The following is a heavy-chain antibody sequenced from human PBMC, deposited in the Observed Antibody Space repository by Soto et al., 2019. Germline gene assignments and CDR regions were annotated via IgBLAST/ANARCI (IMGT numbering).Heavy chain of an antibody. CDR1: GFSLSTSGVG. V-gene: IGHV2-5*02. CDR2: IYWDDDK. D-gene: IGHD6-19*01. J-gene: IGHJ6*03. CDR3: AHNRVAGTESYYYYYMDV. Sequence: QITLKESGPTLVKPTQTLTLTCTFSGFSLSTSGVGVGWIRQPPGKALEWHALIYWDDDKRYSPSLKSRLTITKETSKNQVVLTMTNMDPVDTATYYCAHNRVAGTESYYYYYMDVWGKGTTVTVSS.